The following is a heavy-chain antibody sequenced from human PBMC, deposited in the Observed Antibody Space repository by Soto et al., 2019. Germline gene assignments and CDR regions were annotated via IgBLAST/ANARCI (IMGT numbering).Heavy chain of an antibody. V-gene: IGHV3-23*01. CDR2: FSGSGDST. D-gene: IGHD3-16*02. Sequence: EVQLLESGGGLVQPGGSLRLSCAASGFTSSSYAMSWVRQAPGKGLEWVSGFSGSGDSTYNADSVKGRFTISRDNSKNTLYLQMNSLRAEDTAVYYCAKDITFGGVIAEYGMDVWGQGTTVTVSS. CDR1: GFTSSSYA. CDR3: AKDITFGGVIAEYGMDV. J-gene: IGHJ6*02.